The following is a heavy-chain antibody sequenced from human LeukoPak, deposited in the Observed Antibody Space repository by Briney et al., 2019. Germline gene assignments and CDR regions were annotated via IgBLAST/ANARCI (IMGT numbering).Heavy chain of an antibody. V-gene: IGHV3-23*01. J-gene: IGHJ4*02. Sequence: GGSLRLSCAASGFTFSSYAMSWVRQAPGKGLEWVSAISGSGGSTYYADSVKGRFTISRDNSKNTPYLQMNSLRAEDTAVYYCAKDGAGKWELPTTFDYWGQGTLVTVSS. D-gene: IGHD1-26*01. CDR3: AKDGAGKWELPTTFDY. CDR1: GFTFSSYA. CDR2: ISGSGGST.